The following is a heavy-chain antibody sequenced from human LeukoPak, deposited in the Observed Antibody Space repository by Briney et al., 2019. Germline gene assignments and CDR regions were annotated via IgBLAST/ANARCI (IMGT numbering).Heavy chain of an antibody. CDR3: AKDQKDGYCSGGSCYTYYYYFYGMDV. CDR1: GFTFSNAW. CDR2: MSYDGSNK. V-gene: IGHV3-30*18. Sequence: TGGSLRLSCAASGFTFSNAWMSWVRQAPGKGLEWVAVMSYDGSNKYYADSVKGRFTISRDNSKNTLYLQMSSLRAEDTAVYYCAKDQKDGYCSGGSCYTYYYYFYGMDVWGQGTTVTVSS. J-gene: IGHJ6*02. D-gene: IGHD2-15*01.